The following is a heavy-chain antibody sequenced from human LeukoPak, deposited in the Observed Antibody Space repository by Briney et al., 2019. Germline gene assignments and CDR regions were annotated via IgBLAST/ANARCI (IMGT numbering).Heavy chain of an antibody. V-gene: IGHV5-51*01. CDR3: ATKGERRPFDY. D-gene: IGHD1-1*01. CDR2: IYPGDSDA. Sequence: GESLKISCKGVGYIFNNFWIAWGRQMPGKGLEWMGIIYPGDSDARYSPSFQGQVTISADKSISTAYLRWSSLKASDTAIYYCATKGERRPFDYWGQGTLVTVSS. CDR1: GYIFNNFW. J-gene: IGHJ4*02.